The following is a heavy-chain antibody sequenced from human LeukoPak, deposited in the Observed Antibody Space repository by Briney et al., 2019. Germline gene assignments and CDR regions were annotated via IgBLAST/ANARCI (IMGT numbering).Heavy chain of an antibody. J-gene: IGHJ4*02. D-gene: IGHD1-14*01. CDR1: GFTVSSNY. V-gene: IGHV3-66*02. Sequence: PGGSLRLSCAASGFTVSSNYMSWVRQAPGKGLEWVSVIYSGGSTYYTDSVKGRFTISRDNSKNTLYLQMNSLRAEDTAVYYCAREGPSAPTGGVDYWGQGTLVTVSS. CDR2: IYSGGST. CDR3: AREGPSAPTGGVDY.